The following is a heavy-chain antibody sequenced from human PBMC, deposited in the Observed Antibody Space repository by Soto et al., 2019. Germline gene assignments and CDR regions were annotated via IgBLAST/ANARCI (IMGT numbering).Heavy chain of an antibody. CDR2: ISYDGSNK. V-gene: IGHV3-30*18. D-gene: IGHD4-17*01. Sequence: GGSLRLSCAASGFTFSSYGMHWVRQAPGKGLEWVAVISYDGSNKYYADSVKGRFTISRDNSKNTLYLQMNSLRAEDTAVYYCAKDLFPVYYGGYYYGMDVWGQGTTVTVSS. CDR3: AKDLFPVYYGGYYYGMDV. CDR1: GFTFSSYG. J-gene: IGHJ6*02.